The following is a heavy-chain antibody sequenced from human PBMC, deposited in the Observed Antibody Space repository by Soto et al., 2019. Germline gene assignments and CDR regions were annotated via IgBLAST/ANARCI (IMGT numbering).Heavy chain of an antibody. CDR1: GGSISSYY. V-gene: IGHV4-59*01. D-gene: IGHD3-10*01. J-gene: IGHJ5*02. CDR3: ARTLVLLWFGETYNWFDP. Sequence: QVQLQESGPGLVKPSETLSLTCTVSGGSISSYYWSWIRQPPGKGLEWIGYIYYSGSTNYNPSLKSRVTISVDTSKNQFSLKLSSVTAADTAVYYCARTLVLLWFGETYNWFDPWGQGTLVTVSS. CDR2: IYYSGST.